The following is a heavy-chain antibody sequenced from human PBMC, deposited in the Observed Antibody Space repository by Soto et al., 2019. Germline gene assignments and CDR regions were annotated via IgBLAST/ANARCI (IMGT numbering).Heavy chain of an antibody. J-gene: IGHJ4*02. CDR3: AREGSSYDFWSGYKSPGDFDY. V-gene: IGHV3-33*01. Sequence: QVQLVESGGGVVQPGRSLRLSCAASGFTFSSYGMHWVRQAPGKGLEWVAVIWYDGSNKYYADSVKGRFTISRDNSKNTLYLQMNSLRAEDTAVYYCAREGSSYDFWSGYKSPGDFDYWGQGTLVTVSS. CDR1: GFTFSSYG. CDR2: IWYDGSNK. D-gene: IGHD3-3*01.